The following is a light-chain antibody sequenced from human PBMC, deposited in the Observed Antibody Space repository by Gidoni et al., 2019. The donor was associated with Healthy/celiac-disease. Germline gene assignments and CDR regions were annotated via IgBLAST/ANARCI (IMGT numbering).Light chain of an antibody. V-gene: IGKV1-33*01. CDR3: QQYDNLPRLT. CDR1: QDISNN. Sequence: DIQMTQSPSSLSASVGDRVTITCQASQDISNNLNWYQQKPGKAPKLLFYDASNLETGVPSRFSGSGSGTDFTFTISSLQPEDIATYYCQQYDNLPRLTFGPXTNVDIK. CDR2: DAS. J-gene: IGKJ3*01.